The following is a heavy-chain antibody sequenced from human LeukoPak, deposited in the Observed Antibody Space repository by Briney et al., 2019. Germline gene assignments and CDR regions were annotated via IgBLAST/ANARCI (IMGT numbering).Heavy chain of an antibody. CDR1: GFTFSSYW. CDR3: ARETRGQIFDSSGYLNY. D-gene: IGHD3-22*01. Sequence: PGGSLRLSCAASGFTFSSYWMSWVRQAPGKGLEWVANIKQNGSEKYYVDSVKGRFTISRDNAKNSLYLQMNSLRAEDTAVYYCARETRGQIFDSSGYLNYWGQGTLVTVSS. V-gene: IGHV3-7*01. CDR2: IKQNGSEK. J-gene: IGHJ4*02.